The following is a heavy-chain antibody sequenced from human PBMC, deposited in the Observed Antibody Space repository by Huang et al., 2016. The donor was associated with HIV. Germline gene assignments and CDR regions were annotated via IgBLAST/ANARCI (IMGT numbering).Heavy chain of an antibody. CDR3: AKGSMANAFDI. CDR2: IRDDVSNK. Sequence: QVQLVESGGGVVQPGGSLRFSCAESGFTFSSYGMHWVRQAPGKGLECVAFIRDDVSNKYYADSVRGRFTISRDNSKNTLYLQMNSLRAEDTAVYYCAKGSMANAFDIWGQGTMVTVSS. V-gene: IGHV3-30*02. CDR1: GFTFSSYG. D-gene: IGHD3-10*01. J-gene: IGHJ3*02.